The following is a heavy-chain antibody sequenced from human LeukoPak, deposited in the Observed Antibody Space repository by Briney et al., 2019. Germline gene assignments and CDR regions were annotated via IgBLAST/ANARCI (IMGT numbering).Heavy chain of an antibody. V-gene: IGHV4-38-2*01. CDR2: IYHSGST. CDR1: GYSISSGYY. J-gene: IGHJ6*03. CDR3: ARRGYSNYEYYYYYYYMDV. D-gene: IGHD4-11*01. Sequence: SETLSLTCAVSGYSISSGYYWGWIRQPPGKGLEWIGSIYHSGSTYYNPSLKSRVTISVDTSKNQFSLKLSSVTAADTAVYYCARRGYSNYEYYYYYYYMDVWGKGTTVTVSS.